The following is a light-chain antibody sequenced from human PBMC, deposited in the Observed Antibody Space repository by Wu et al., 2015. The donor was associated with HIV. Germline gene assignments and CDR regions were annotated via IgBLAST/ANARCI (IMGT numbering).Light chain of an antibody. CDR2: DAS. J-gene: IGKJ4*01. Sequence: EIVMTQSPATLSVSPGERATLSCRASQSVSSNLAWYQQKPGQAPRLLIYDASTRATGIAARFSGSGSGTEFTLTISSMQSEDFEVYYCQQYNTWPRVFGGGTEGGDQT. V-gene: IGKV3-15*01. CDR3: QQYNTWPRV. CDR1: QSVSSN.